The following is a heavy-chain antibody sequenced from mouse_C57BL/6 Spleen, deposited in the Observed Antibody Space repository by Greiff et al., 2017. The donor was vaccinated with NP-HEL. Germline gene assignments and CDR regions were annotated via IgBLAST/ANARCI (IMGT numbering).Heavy chain of an antibody. D-gene: IGHD1-1*01. CDR1: GYTFTSYW. V-gene: IGHV1-55*01. CDR2: IYPGSGST. J-gene: IGHJ4*01. CDR3: ARLFLLLRSFYAMDY. Sequence: VQLQQPGAELVKPGASVKMSCKASGYTFTSYWITWVKQRPGQGLEWIGDIYPGSGSTNYNEKFKSKATLTVDTSSSTAYMQLSSLTSEDSAVYYCARLFLLLRSFYAMDYWGQGTSVTVSS.